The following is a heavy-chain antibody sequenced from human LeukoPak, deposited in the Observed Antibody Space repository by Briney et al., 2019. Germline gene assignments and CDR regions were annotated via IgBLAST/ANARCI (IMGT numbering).Heavy chain of an antibody. J-gene: IGHJ4*02. Sequence: GSLRLSCAASGFTFSSHAMNWVRQAPGKGLEWIGEINHSGSTNYNPSLKSRVTISVDTSKNQFSLKLSSVTAADTAVYYCASRSSGWKFDYWGQGTLVTVSS. CDR2: INHSGST. D-gene: IGHD6-19*01. CDR1: GFTFSSHA. CDR3: ASRSSGWKFDY. V-gene: IGHV4-34*01.